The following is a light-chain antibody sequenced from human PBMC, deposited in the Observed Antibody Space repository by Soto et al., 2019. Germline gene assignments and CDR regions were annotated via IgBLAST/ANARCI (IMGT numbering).Light chain of an antibody. V-gene: IGLV2-8*01. Sequence: QSALTQPPSASGSPGQSVTISCTGTSSDVGTYNYVSWYQQHPGKAPRLMIYEVNKRPSGVPDRFSGSKSGNTASLTVSGLQAEDEAHYYCSSYTGRNTIVVFGGGTQLTVL. CDR3: SSYTGRNTIVV. CDR1: SSDVGTYNY. J-gene: IGLJ2*01. CDR2: EVN.